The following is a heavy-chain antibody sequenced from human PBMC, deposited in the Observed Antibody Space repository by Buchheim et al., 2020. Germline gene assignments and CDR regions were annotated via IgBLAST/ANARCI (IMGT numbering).Heavy chain of an antibody. CDR1: GFTVSSNY. Sequence: EVQLVESGGGLVQPGGSLRLSCAASGFTVSSNYMSWVRQAPGKGLEWVSVIYSGGSTYYADSVKGRFTISRDNSKNTLYLQMNSLRAEDTAVYYCARGSEYYYDSSGYYWPGYFDYWGQGTL. D-gene: IGHD3-22*01. J-gene: IGHJ4*02. V-gene: IGHV3-66*02. CDR2: IYSGGST. CDR3: ARGSEYYYDSSGYYWPGYFDY.